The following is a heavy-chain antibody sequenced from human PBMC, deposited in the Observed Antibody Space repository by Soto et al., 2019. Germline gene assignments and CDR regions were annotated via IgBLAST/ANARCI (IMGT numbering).Heavy chain of an antibody. CDR3: ARDHSCSGGRCYSQYYFDY. J-gene: IGHJ4*02. D-gene: IGHD2-15*01. Sequence: QVQLVESGGGVVQPGRSLRLSCAASEFTFSRYAMHWVRQAPGKGLEWVAIIWFDGSNKYYADSVKGRFIISRDNSKNTMYLQMNSLRAEDTAVYYCARDHSCSGGRCYSQYYFDYWGQGTLVTVSS. CDR2: IWFDGSNK. CDR1: EFTFSRYA. V-gene: IGHV3-33*01.